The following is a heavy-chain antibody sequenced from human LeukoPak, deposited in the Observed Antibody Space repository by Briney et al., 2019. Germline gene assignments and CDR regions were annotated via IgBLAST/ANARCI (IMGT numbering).Heavy chain of an antibody. CDR3: ARGHPHGWELYLDY. CDR2: ISGSGGST. J-gene: IGHJ4*02. CDR1: GFTFSSYA. D-gene: IGHD1-26*01. V-gene: IGHV3-23*01. Sequence: RGSLRLSCAASGFTFSSYAMSWVRQAPGKGLEWVSAISGSGGSTYYADSVKGRFTISRDNSKNTLYLQMNSLRVEDTAVCYCARGHPHGWELYLDYWGQGTLVTVSS.